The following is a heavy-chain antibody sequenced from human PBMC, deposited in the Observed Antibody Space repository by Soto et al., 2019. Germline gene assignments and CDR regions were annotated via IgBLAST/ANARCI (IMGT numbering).Heavy chain of an antibody. CDR3: APDISLGELSDRDH. Sequence: VQLVESGGGRVQPGRSLRLSCVASGFTFDDYGMHWVRQAPGKGLEWVSGMSWNGGSIAYADSVMGRFTISRDNAKHPLYLQMNSLSPEDTAWYYCAPDISLGELSDRDHWGQGTLVTVSS. V-gene: IGHV3-9*01. CDR1: GFTFDDYG. CDR2: MSWNGGSI. D-gene: IGHD3-16*02. J-gene: IGHJ4*02.